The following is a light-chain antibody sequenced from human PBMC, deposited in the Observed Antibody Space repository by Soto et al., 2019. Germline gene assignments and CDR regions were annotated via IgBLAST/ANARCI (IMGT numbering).Light chain of an antibody. CDR3: SSYTTSSTV. J-gene: IGLJ1*01. CDR1: SSDGADYKD. Sequence: QSVLTQPASVSGSPGQSITISCTATSSDGADYKDVSWYHQHPGNAPKLMIYEVTYRPSGVSNRFSVSKSGNTASLTIFGXXXXXXXXXXCSSYTTSSTVFGTGTKLTV. CDR2: EVT. V-gene: IGLV2-14*01.